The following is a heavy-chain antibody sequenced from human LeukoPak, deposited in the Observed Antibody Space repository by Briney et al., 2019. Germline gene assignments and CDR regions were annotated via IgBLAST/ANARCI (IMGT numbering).Heavy chain of an antibody. Sequence: ESGGSLRLSCAASGFTFSSYSMNWVRQAPGKGLEWVSSISSSSSYIYYADSVKGRFTISRDNAKTSLYLQMNSLRAEDTAVYYCARDLYRGVAAAAPRYWGQGTLVTVSS. CDR1: GFTFSSYS. CDR3: ARDLYRGVAAAAPRY. J-gene: IGHJ4*02. CDR2: ISSSSSYI. D-gene: IGHD6-13*01. V-gene: IGHV3-21*01.